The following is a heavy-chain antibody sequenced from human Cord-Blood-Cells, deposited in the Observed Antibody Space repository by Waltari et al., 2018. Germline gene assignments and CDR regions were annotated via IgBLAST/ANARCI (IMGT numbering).Heavy chain of an antibody. CDR2: ISYDGSNK. CDR3: AKDMGLREQLVRYYFDY. Sequence: QVQLVESGGGVVQPGRSLRLSCAASGFTFSSYGMHWVRQAPGKGLEWVAVISYDGSNKYYADSVKGRFTISRDNSKNTLYLQMNSLRAEDTAVYYCAKDMGLREQLVRYYFDYWGQGTLVTVSS. CDR1: GFTFSSYG. J-gene: IGHJ4*02. D-gene: IGHD6-6*01. V-gene: IGHV3-30*18.